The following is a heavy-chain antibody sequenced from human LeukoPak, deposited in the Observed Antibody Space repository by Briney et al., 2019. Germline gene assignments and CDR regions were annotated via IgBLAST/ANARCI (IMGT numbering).Heavy chain of an antibody. V-gene: IGHV4-4*09. J-gene: IGHJ6*03. CDR3: ARHQLRHYYYMDV. CDR1: GGSISSYY. D-gene: IGHD5-18*01. CDR2: IYTSGST. Sequence: PSETLSLTCTVSGGSISSYYWSWIRQPPGKGLEWIGYIYTSGSTNYNPSLKSRVTISVDTSKNQFSLKLSSVTAADTAVYYCARHQLRHYYYMDVWSKGTTVTVSS.